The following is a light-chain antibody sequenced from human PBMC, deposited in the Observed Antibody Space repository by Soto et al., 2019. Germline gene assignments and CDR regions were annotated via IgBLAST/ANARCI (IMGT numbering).Light chain of an antibody. CDR2: EGT. J-gene: IGLJ1*01. V-gene: IGLV2-23*03. CDR3: GSYAGSSSFSV. CDR1: RSDVGSYNL. Sequence: ALTQPASVSGSPGQSITISCTGTRSDVGSYNLVSWYQQHPGKAPKLMTYEGTKRPSGVSNRFSASESGSTASLTISGLHAEDEADYYCGSYAGSSSFSVFGTGTKVAVL.